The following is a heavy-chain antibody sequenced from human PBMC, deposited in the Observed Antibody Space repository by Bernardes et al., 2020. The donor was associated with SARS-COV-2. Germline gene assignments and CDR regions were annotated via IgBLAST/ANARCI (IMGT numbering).Heavy chain of an antibody. Sequence: SETLSLTCTVSGVTISTYYWNWIRQAPGKGLEWIGYISSSGNTNYNPSLKSRVTISIDTSKNQFSLKVTSVTAADTAMYYCVREDSRTWHHHFDYWGQGTLVTVSS. CDR2: ISSSGNT. J-gene: IGHJ4*02. V-gene: IGHV4-59*01. CDR3: VREDSRTWHHHFDY. CDR1: GVTISTYY. D-gene: IGHD6-13*01.